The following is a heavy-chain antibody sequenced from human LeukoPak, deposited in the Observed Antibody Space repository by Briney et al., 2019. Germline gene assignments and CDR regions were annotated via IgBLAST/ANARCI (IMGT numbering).Heavy chain of an antibody. CDR2: IKNSGTT. J-gene: IGHJ4*02. CDR3: TTGPLGTTGTTGY. CDR1: GFTFSNAW. D-gene: IGHD1-1*01. V-gene: IGHV3-15*01. Sequence: PGGSLRLSCAGSGFTFSNAWRSWVRQAPGKGLEWVGRIKNSGTTDYAAPVKGRFSISRDDSKNTVYVQMNSLKSEDTGVYYCTTGPLGTTGTTGYWGQGTLVTVSS.